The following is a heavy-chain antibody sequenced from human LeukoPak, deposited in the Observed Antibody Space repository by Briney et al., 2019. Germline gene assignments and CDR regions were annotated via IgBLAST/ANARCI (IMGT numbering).Heavy chain of an antibody. CDR1: GFTFDDYA. Sequence: GGSLRLSCAASGFTFDDYAMHWVRQAPGKGLEWVSGISWNSGSIGYADSVKGRFTISRDNAKNSLYLQTNSLRAEDMALYYCAKDGDVRYCSGGSCHLGGGYFDYWGQGTLVTVSS. J-gene: IGHJ4*02. CDR3: AKDGDVRYCSGGSCHLGGGYFDY. CDR2: ISWNSGSI. V-gene: IGHV3-9*03. D-gene: IGHD2-15*01.